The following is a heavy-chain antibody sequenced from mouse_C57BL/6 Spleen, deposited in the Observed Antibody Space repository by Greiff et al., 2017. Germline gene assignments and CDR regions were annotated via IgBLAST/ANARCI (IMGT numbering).Heavy chain of an antibody. Sequence: VQLQQPGAELVKPGASVKLSCKASGYTFTSYWMHWVKQRPGQGLEWIGMIHPNSGSTNYNEKFKSKATLTVAKSSSTAYMQLSSLTSEDSAVYYCARWDDGPYYFDYWGQGTTLTVSS. CDR3: ARWDDGPYYFDY. V-gene: IGHV1-64*01. CDR1: GYTFTSYW. D-gene: IGHD2-3*01. CDR2: IHPNSGST. J-gene: IGHJ2*01.